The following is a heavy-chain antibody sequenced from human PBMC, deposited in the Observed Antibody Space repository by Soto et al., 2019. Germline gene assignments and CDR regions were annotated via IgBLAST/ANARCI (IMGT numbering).Heavy chain of an antibody. V-gene: IGHV1-46*01. CDR2: INPSGGST. J-gene: IGHJ4*02. Sequence: ASVKVSCKVSGYTFTSYYMHWVRQAPGQGLEWMGIINPSGGSTSYAQKFQGRVTMTRDTSTSTVYMELSSLRSEDTAVYYCARAATMVRGFHTPASYWGQGTLVTVSS. D-gene: IGHD3-10*01. CDR3: ARAATMVRGFHTPASY. CDR1: GYTFTSYY.